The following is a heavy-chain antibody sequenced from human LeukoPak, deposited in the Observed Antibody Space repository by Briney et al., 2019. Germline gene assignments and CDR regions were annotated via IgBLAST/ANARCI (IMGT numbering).Heavy chain of an antibody. J-gene: IGHJ4*02. CDR1: GGSISIYY. D-gene: IGHD6-6*01. V-gene: IGHV4-59*01. Sequence: SETLSLTCTVSGGSISIYYWSWVRQPPGKGLEWIGYVYNSGSTDYNPSLKSRVTISVDTSKNQFSLKLSSVTAADTAVYHCARTYSSSPYFDYWGQGTLVTVSS. CDR2: VYNSGST. CDR3: ARTYSSSPYFDY.